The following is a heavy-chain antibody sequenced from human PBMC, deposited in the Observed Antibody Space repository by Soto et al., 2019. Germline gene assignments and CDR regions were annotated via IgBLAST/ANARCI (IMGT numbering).Heavy chain of an antibody. CDR2: IYYSGST. CDR1: GGSISSGGYY. CDR3: ARSPGYCSGGSCYSLDY. V-gene: IGHV4-31*03. Sequence: SETLSLTCTVSGGSISSGGYYWSWIRQHPGKGLEWIGYIYYSGSTYYNPSLKSRVTISVDTSKNQFSLKLSSVTAADTAVYYCARSPGYCSGGSCYSLDYWGQGTLVTVSS. J-gene: IGHJ4*02. D-gene: IGHD2-15*01.